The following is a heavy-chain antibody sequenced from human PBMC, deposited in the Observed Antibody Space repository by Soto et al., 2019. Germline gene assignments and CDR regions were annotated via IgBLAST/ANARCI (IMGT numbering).Heavy chain of an antibody. V-gene: IGHV4-34*01. CDR2: INHSGST. D-gene: IGHD2-15*01. CDR3: ARSGHCSGGSCYSEYFYMDV. Sequence: SETLSLTCAVYGGSFSGYYWSWIRQPPGKGLEWIGEINHSGSTNYNPSLKSRVTISVDTSKNQFSLKLSSVTAADTAVYYCARSGHCSGGSCYSEYFYMDVWGKGTTVTVSS. CDR1: GGSFSGYY. J-gene: IGHJ6*03.